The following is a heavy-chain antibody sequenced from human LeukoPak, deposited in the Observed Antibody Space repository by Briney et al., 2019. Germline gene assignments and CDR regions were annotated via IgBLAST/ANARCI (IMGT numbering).Heavy chain of an antibody. CDR2: IKSKNVGGTT. V-gene: IGHV3-15*01. CDR1: GFTFNNAW. J-gene: IGHJ5*02. CDR3: TSHAAFDP. Sequence: GGSLRLSCAASGFTFNNAWMSWVRQAPGKGLEWVGRIKSKNVGGTTDYAAPVKGRFTISRDDSKNTVYLQMNSLKIEDTAVYYCTSHAAFDPWGQGTLVTVSS.